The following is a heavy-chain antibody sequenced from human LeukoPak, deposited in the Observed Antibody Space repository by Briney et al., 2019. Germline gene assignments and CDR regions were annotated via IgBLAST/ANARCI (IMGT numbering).Heavy chain of an antibody. J-gene: IGHJ4*02. CDR2: ISGTGDIT. D-gene: IGHD6-6*01. CDR3: AKAPSLYSSSDY. Sequence: PGRSLRLSCAASGFTFSSYGMHWVRQTPGKGLEWVSAISGTGDITYYADSVKGRFTISRDNSKNTLYLQMNSLRAEDTAVYYCAKAPSLYSSSDYWGQGTLVTVSS. CDR1: GFTFSSYG. V-gene: IGHV3-23*01.